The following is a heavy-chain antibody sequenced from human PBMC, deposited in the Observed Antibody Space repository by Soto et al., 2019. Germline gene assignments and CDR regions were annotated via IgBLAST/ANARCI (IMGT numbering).Heavy chain of an antibody. CDR2: IYYSGST. CDR3: ARSPRLRYFDWLLECYFDY. Sequence: SETLSLTCTVSGGSISSYYWSWIRQPPGKGLEWIGYIYYSGSTNYNPSLKSRVTISLDTSKNQFSLKLNSVTAADTAVYYCARSPRLRYFDWLLECYFDYWGQGTLVTVSS. D-gene: IGHD3-9*01. V-gene: IGHV4-59*01. CDR1: GGSISSYY. J-gene: IGHJ4*02.